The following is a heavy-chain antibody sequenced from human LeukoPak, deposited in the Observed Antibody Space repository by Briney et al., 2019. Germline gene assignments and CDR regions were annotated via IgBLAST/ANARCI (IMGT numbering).Heavy chain of an antibody. Sequence: ASVKVSCKVSGYTLTELSMHWVRQAPGKGLEWMGGYDPEDGETIYAQKFQGRVTMTEDTSTDTAYMELSSLRSEDTAVYYCATALCASGYCEPNAFDIWGQGTMVTVSS. CDR1: GYTLTELS. J-gene: IGHJ3*02. D-gene: IGHD3-22*01. CDR2: YDPEDGET. CDR3: ATALCASGYCEPNAFDI. V-gene: IGHV1-24*01.